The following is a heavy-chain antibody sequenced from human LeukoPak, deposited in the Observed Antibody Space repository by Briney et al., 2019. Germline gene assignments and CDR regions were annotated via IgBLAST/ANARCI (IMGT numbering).Heavy chain of an antibody. CDR1: GFTFDDYA. CDR2: ISWNSGSI. Sequence: GGSLRLSCAASGFTFDDYAMHWVRQAPGKGLEWVSGISWNSGSIGYADSVKGRFTISRDNAKNSLYLQMNSLRAEYTALYYCAKAPDLYSGSYFDYFDYWGQGTLVTVSS. J-gene: IGHJ4*02. V-gene: IGHV3-9*01. CDR3: AKAPDLYSGSYFDYFDY. D-gene: IGHD1-26*01.